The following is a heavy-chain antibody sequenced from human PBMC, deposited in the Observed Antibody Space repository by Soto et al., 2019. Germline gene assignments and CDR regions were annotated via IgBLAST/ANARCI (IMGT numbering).Heavy chain of an antibody. CDR3: ARRVGGYCSGGSCYVDAFDI. CDR2: TYYRSKWYN. Sequence: SQTLSLTCAISGDRVSSNSAAWNWIRQSPSRGLEWLGRTYYRSKWYNDYAVSVKSRITINPDTSKNQFSLQLNSVTPEETAVYYCARRVGGYCSGGSCYVDAFDIWGQGTMVTVSS. J-gene: IGHJ3*02. D-gene: IGHD2-15*01. CDR1: GDRVSSNSAA. V-gene: IGHV6-1*01.